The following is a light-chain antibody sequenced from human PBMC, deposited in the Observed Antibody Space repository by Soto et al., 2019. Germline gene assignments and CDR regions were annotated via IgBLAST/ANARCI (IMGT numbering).Light chain of an antibody. CDR2: GAS. J-gene: IGKJ1*01. CDR3: QQYDIWPRT. Sequence: EIVMTQSPATLSVSPWERDTLSCRASQSVSTNLAWYQQKPGQAPRLVIYGASTRSTGIPARFSGSGSGTDFTLIISSLQSEDFAVYYCQQYDIWPRTFGQGTKVDIK. V-gene: IGKV3-15*01. CDR1: QSVSTN.